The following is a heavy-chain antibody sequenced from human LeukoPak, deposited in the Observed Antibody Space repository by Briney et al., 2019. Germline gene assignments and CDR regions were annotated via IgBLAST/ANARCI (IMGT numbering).Heavy chain of an antibody. V-gene: IGHV1-2*02. J-gene: IGHJ4*02. CDR1: GYTFTGYY. CDR3: ARASSSPKRAPHSIAAAGGGDY. Sequence: ASVKVSCKASGYTFTGYYMHWVRQAPGQGLEWMGWINPNSGGTNYAQKFQGRVTITTDESTSTAYMELSSLRAEDTAVYYCARASSSPKRAPHSIAAAGGGDYWGQGTLVTVSS. D-gene: IGHD6-13*01. CDR2: INPNSGGT.